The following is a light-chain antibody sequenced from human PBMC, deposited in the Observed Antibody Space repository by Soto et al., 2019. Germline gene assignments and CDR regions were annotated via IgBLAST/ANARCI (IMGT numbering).Light chain of an antibody. CDR3: CSYTTSNTRHIV. J-gene: IGLJ1*01. V-gene: IGLV2-14*03. CDR2: DVS. CDR1: SSDVGGYNY. Sequence: QSALTQPASVSGSPGQSITISCTGTSSDVGGYNYVSWYQHHPGKAPKLMIYDVSNRPSGVSNRFSGSKSGNTASLTISGLQPEDEADYYCCSYTTSNTRHIVLGTGTKVTVL.